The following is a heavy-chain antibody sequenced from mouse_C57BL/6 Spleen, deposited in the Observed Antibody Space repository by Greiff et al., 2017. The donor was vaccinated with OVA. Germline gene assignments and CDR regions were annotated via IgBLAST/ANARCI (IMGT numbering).Heavy chain of an antibody. CDR1: GFSLTSYG. V-gene: IGHV2-2*01. D-gene: IGHD2-5*01. CDR3: ARKNSNYERYAMDY. CDR2: IWSGGST. Sequence: VKLMESGPGLVQPSQSLSITCTVSGFSLTSYGVHWVRQSPGKGLEWLGVIWSGGSTDYNAAFISRLSISKDNSKSQVFFKMNSLQADDTAIYYCARKNSNYERYAMDYWGQGTSVTVSS. J-gene: IGHJ4*01.